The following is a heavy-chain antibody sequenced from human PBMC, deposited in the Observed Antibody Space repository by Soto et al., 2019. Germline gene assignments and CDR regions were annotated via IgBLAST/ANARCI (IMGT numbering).Heavy chain of an antibody. D-gene: IGHD4-4*01. CDR3: ARDLGRSVTTGAGDAFHI. V-gene: IGHV3-7*01. J-gene: IGHJ3*02. Sequence: EVQLVESGGGLVQPGGSLRLSCAASGFTFSSYWMSWVRQAPGKGLEWVANIKQDGSEKCYVDSVKGRFTISRDNAKNYLYLQMNSLRAEDTAVYYRARDLGRSVTTGAGDAFHIGGQGRMVTVT. CDR1: GFTFSSYW. CDR2: IKQDGSEK.